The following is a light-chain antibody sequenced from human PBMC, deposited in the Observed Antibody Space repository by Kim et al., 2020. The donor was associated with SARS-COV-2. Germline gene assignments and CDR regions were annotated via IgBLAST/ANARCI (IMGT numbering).Light chain of an antibody. CDR1: SLRSYY. CDR3: NSRDSSGNNWV. Sequence: SSELTQDPAVSVALGQTVRITCQGDSLRSYYASWYQQKPGQAPVLVIYGKNNRPSGIQDRFSGSSSGNKASLTITGAQAEDEADYYCNSRDSSGNNWVFG. J-gene: IGLJ3*02. V-gene: IGLV3-19*01. CDR2: GKN.